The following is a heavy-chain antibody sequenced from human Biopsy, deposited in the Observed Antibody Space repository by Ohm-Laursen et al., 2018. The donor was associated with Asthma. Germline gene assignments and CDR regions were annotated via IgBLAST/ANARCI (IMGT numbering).Heavy chain of an antibody. CDR1: GFSLKIGAVG. D-gene: IGHD3/OR15-3a*01. CDR2: IYWIDDK. J-gene: IGHJ4*01. CDR3: ARAIRLEDFLTGSFTSYFDN. Sequence: TQTLPLTCTFSGFSLKIGAVGVGWIRQPPVKGPECLAVIYWIDDKYYSPPLRNRLTVSKDTSRNRVVLAMTNMEPRDTATYFCARAIRLEDFLTGSFTSYFDNWDLGTRVSVS. V-gene: IGHV2-5*01.